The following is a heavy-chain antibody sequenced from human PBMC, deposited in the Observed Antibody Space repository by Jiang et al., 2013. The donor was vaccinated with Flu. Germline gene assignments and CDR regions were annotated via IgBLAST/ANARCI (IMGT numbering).Heavy chain of an antibody. D-gene: IGHD6-19*01. J-gene: IGHJ5*02. CDR2: TYYRSKWYN. CDR3: AREYSSGAVNWFDP. Sequence: TYYRSKWYNDYAVSVKSRITINPDTSKNQFSLQLNSVTPEDTAVYYCAREYSSGAVNWFDPWGQGTLVTVSS. V-gene: IGHV6-1*01.